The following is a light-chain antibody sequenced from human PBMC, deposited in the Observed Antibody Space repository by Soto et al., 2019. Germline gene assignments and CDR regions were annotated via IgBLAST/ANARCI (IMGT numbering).Light chain of an antibody. CDR1: QSISSW. CDR2: DAS. Sequence: DIQMTQSPSTLSASVGDRVTITCRASQSISSWLAWYQQKPGKAPKLLIYDASSLESGVPSRFSGSGSWTEFTLTISSLQPDDFATYYCQQYNSYSPPFTFGPGTKVDIK. V-gene: IGKV1-5*01. J-gene: IGKJ3*01. CDR3: QQYNSYSPPFT.